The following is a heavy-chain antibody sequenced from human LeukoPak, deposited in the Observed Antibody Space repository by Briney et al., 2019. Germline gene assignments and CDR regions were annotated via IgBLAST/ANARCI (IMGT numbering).Heavy chain of an antibody. Sequence: ASVKVSCKASGCTFTGYYMHWVRQAPGQGLEWMGWINPNSGGTNYAQKFQGRVTMTRDTSISTAYMELSRLRSDDTAVYYCARAGLNMVRLFYYFDYWGQGTLVTVSS. CDR3: ARAGLNMVRLFYYFDY. D-gene: IGHD3-10*01. J-gene: IGHJ4*02. CDR2: INPNSGGT. CDR1: GCTFTGYY. V-gene: IGHV1-2*02.